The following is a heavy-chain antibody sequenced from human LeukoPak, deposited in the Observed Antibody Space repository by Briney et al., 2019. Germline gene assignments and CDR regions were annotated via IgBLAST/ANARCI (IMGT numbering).Heavy chain of an antibody. CDR2: ISGSGGST. D-gene: IGHD2/OR15-2a*01. CDR3: AKLPAEYGPNDY. V-gene: IGHV3-23*01. Sequence: GGSLRLSCAASVSNFASNWMHWVRQTPGKGLVWVSAISGSGGSTYYADSVKGRFTISRDNSKNTLYLQMNSLRAEDTAVYYCAKLPAEYGPNDYWGQGTLVTVSS. J-gene: IGHJ4*02. CDR1: VSNFASNW.